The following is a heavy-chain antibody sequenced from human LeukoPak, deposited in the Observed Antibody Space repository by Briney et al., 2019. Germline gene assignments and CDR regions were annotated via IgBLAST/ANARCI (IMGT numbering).Heavy chain of an antibody. CDR2: ISYDGSNK. V-gene: IGHV3-30-3*01. CDR3: AKGVLRYFDWGKGAFDI. D-gene: IGHD3-9*01. Sequence: GGSLRLSCAASGFTFSSYAMHWVRQAPGKGLEWVAVISYDGSNKYYADSVKGRFTISRDNSKNTLYLQMNSVTTEDTAVYYCAKGVLRYFDWGKGAFDIWGQGTVVTVSS. J-gene: IGHJ3*02. CDR1: GFTFSSYA.